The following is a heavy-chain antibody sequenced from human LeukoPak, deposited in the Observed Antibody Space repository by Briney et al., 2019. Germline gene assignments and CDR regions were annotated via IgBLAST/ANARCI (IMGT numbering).Heavy chain of an antibody. J-gene: IGHJ4*02. Sequence: PSETLSLTCTVSGGSISSYYWSWIRQPPGKGLEWIGYIYYSGSTNYNPSLKSRVTISVDTSKSQFSLKLSSVTAADTAVYYCARDRVRGSSNPYFDYWGQGTLVTVSS. CDR1: GGSISSYY. V-gene: IGHV4-59*01. CDR2: IYYSGST. D-gene: IGHD1-26*01. CDR3: ARDRVRGSSNPYFDY.